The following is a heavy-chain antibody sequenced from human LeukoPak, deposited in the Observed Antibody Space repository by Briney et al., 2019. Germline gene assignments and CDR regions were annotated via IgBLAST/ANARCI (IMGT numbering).Heavy chain of an antibody. CDR3: ARSTGGEGTMIVVPFDP. CDR1: GGTFSSYA. D-gene: IGHD3-22*01. J-gene: IGHJ5*02. CDR2: IIPILGIA. Sequence: ASVKVSCKASGGTFSSYAISWVRQAPGQGLEWMGRIIPILGIANYAQKFQGRVTITADKSTSTAYMELSSLRSEDTAVYYCARSTGGEGTMIVVPFDPWGQGTLVTVSS. V-gene: IGHV1-69*04.